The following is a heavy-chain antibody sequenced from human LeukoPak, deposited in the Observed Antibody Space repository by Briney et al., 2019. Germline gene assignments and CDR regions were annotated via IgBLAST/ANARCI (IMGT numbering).Heavy chain of an antibody. CDR2: ISPNTGDS. CDR1: GYNFISYF. CDR3: AREYSGGYFDY. Sequence: ASVKVSFKTSGYNFISYFLHWVRQAPGQGLEWMGIISPNTGDSNYAQRFQGRVTMTRDTSTSTVYMELSSLRSEDTAFYYCAREYSGGYFDYWGQGTLVTVSS. D-gene: IGHD5-12*01. J-gene: IGHJ4*02. V-gene: IGHV1-46*01.